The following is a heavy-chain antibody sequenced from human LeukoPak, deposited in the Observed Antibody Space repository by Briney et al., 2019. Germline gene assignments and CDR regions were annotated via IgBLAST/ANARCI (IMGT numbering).Heavy chain of an antibody. CDR2: ISSSSSYI. CDR1: GFTFSSYS. V-gene: IGHV3-21*01. J-gene: IGHJ4*02. Sequence: GGSLRLSCAASGFTFSSYSMNWVRQAPGKGLEWVSSISSSSSYIYYADLVKGRFTISRDNAKNSLYLQMNSLRAEDTAVYYCARSDYYDSSGLDYWGQGTLVTVSS. CDR3: ARSDYYDSSGLDY. D-gene: IGHD3-22*01.